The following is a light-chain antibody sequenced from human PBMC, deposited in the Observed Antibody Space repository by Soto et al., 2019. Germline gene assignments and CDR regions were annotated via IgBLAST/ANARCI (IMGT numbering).Light chain of an antibody. CDR1: QSISSY. J-gene: IGKJ1*01. Sequence: DLQITHTPSPISASVTDRVPSTXRASQSISSYLNWYQQKPGEAPKLLIYAASSLQSGVPSRFSGSGSGTDFTLTISSLQPEDFATYYCQQSYSTWTFGQGTKVDIK. CDR2: AAS. V-gene: IGKV1-39*01. CDR3: QQSYSTWT.